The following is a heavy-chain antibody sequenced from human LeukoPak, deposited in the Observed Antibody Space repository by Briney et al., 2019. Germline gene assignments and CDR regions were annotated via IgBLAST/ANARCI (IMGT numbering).Heavy chain of an antibody. Sequence: SETLSLTCTVSGVSIRSYYWSWIRQPPGKGLEWIGYIYYSGSTYYNPSLKSRVTISVDTSKNQFSLKLSSVTAADTAVYYCAMDSNYYFGMDVWGQGTTVIVSS. CDR3: AMDSNYYFGMDV. CDR2: IYYSGST. CDR1: GVSIRSYY. J-gene: IGHJ6*02. V-gene: IGHV4-59*01. D-gene: IGHD3/OR15-3a*01.